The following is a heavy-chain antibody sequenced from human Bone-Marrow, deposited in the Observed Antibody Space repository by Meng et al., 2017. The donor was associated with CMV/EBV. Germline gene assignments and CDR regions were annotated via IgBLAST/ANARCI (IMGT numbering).Heavy chain of an antibody. CDR1: GFTFNDAW. Sequence: GESLKISCAASGFTFNDAWMSWVRQAPGKGLEWIGRIKTKVDGATTAYGAPVKGRFSISRDDSKNTLYLQINSLKTEDTGVYYCTREATVDRNYYWFDPWGQGTLVTGS. V-gene: IGHV3-15*01. CDR3: TREATVDRNYYWFDP. D-gene: IGHD1-14*01. J-gene: IGHJ5*02. CDR2: IKTKVDGATT.